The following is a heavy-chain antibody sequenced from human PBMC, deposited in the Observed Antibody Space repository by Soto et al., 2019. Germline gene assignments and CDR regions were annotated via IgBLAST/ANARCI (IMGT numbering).Heavy chain of an antibody. D-gene: IGHD3-22*01. CDR3: ARLTYYYDSSGYYGGENWFDP. V-gene: IGHV4-38-2*01. CDR1: GYSISSGYY. J-gene: IGHJ5*02. CDR2: IYHSGST. Sequence: SETLSLTCAVSGYSISSGYYWGWIRQPPGKGLEWIGSIYHSGSTYYNPSLKSRVTISVDTSKNQFSLKLSSVTAADTAVYYCARLTYYYDSSGYYGGENWFDPWGQGTLVTVS.